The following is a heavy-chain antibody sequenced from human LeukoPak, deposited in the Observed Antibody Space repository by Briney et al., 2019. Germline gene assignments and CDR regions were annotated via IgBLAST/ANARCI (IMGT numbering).Heavy chain of an antibody. CDR3: ARGYDSSGYYSFYYYYGMDV. CDR2: IWYDGSNK. Sequence: GRSLRLSCAASGFTFSSYGMHWVRQAPGKGLEWVAVIWYDGSNKYYADSVKGRFTISRDNSKNTLYLQMNSLRAEDTAVYYCARGYDSSGYYSFYYYYGMDVWGQGTTATVSS. V-gene: IGHV3-33*01. J-gene: IGHJ6*02. CDR1: GFTFSSYG. D-gene: IGHD3-22*01.